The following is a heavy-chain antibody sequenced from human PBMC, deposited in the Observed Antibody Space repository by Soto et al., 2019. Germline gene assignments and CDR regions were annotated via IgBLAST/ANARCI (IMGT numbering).Heavy chain of an antibody. V-gene: IGHV3-30*18. CDR3: AKEHDFWSGYSGREFDC. Sequence: QVQLVESGGGVVQPGRSLRLSCAASGFTFTGYGMHWVRQAPGKGLEWVAAISYDGSNKNYAESVKGRFTISRDNSKKALYLQMSSLRSEDAAVYYCAKEHDFWSGYSGREFDCWGQGTLVTVSS. CDR2: ISYDGSNK. J-gene: IGHJ4*02. D-gene: IGHD3-3*01. CDR1: GFTFTGYG.